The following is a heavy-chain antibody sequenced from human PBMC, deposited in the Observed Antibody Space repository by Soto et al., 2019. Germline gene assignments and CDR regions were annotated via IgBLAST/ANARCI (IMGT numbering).Heavy chain of an antibody. D-gene: IGHD2-15*01. Sequence: ASAKASWKDPGYRKTSKSMRWVRHEKEQGLEWMGWISAYNGNTNYTQKLQGRVTMTTDTSTSTAYMELRSLRSDDTAVYYCARVLGDIVVVVAAPSPYYGMDVWGQGTTVTVSS. V-gene: IGHV1-18*01. CDR1: GYRKTSKS. CDR2: ISAYNGNT. J-gene: IGHJ6*02. CDR3: ARVLGDIVVVVAAPSPYYGMDV.